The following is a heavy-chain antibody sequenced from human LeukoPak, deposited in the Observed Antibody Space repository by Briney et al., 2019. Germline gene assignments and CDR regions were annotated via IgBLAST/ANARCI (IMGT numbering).Heavy chain of an antibody. Sequence: SETLSLICAVYGGSFSGYYWRWIRKPPGKGLEWIGEINHSGSTNYHPSLKSRVTISVDTSKNQFSLRLTSVTAADTAVYYCARQTGSGLFILPGGQGTLVTVSS. CDR1: GGSFSGYY. CDR2: INHSGST. V-gene: IGHV4-34*01. CDR3: ARQTGSGLFILP. J-gene: IGHJ4*02. D-gene: IGHD3/OR15-3a*01.